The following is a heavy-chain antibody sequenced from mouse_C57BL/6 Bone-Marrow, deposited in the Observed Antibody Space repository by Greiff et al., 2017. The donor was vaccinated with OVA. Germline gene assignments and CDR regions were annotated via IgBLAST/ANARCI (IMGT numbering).Heavy chain of an antibody. CDR3: ARSGPSIRFAY. V-gene: IGHV1-54*01. CDR1: GYAFTNYL. Sequence: VKLMESGAELVRPGTSVKVSCKASGYAFTNYLIEWVKQRPGQGLEWIGVINPGSGGTNYNEKFKGKATLTADKSSSTAYMQLSSLTSEDSAVYFCARSGPSIRFAYWGQGTLVTVSA. D-gene: IGHD3-1*01. J-gene: IGHJ3*01. CDR2: INPGSGGT.